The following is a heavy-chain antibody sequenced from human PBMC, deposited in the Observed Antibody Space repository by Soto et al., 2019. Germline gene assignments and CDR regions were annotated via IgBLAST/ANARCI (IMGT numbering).Heavy chain of an antibody. J-gene: IGHJ6*02. Sequence: GGSLRLSCAASGFTFSSYAMHWVRQAPGKGLEWVAVISYDGRNKYYAYSVKGEFTISRDNSNITLYLQMNSLRAEDTAVYYCARDLIGYSSWDQTFDGMDVWGQGTTVTVSS. V-gene: IGHV3-30*04. CDR2: ISYDGRNK. D-gene: IGHD6-19*01. CDR3: ARDLIGYSSWDQTFDGMDV. CDR1: GFTFSSYA.